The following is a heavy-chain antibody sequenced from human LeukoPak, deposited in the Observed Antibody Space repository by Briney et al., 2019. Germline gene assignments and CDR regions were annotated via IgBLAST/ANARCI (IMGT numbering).Heavy chain of an antibody. V-gene: IGHV1-69*01. Sequence: ASVKVSCKASGGTFSSYAISWVRQAPGQGLEWMGGIIPIFGTANYAQKFQGRVTITADESTSSAYMELSSLRSEDTAVYYCARSNNYDFWSGYYFRFHGYMDVWGKGTTVTDSS. D-gene: IGHD3-3*01. CDR2: IIPIFGTA. CDR3: ARSNNYDFWSGYYFRFHGYMDV. J-gene: IGHJ6*03. CDR1: GGTFSSYA.